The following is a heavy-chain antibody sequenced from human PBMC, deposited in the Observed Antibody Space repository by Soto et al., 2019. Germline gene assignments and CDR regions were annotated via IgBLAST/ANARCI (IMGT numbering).Heavy chain of an antibody. D-gene: IGHD5-12*01. V-gene: IGHV4-4*07. J-gene: IGHJ3*01. CDR3: ARDGYDYVGAFHV. Sequence: QVQLQESGPGLVTPWETLSLTCTVSVGSISSHYWSWIGLPAGKGLEWIGRIYTRGSTNYNPSHKSRVTISAHTSKNKFHLKAYVNTAADRAVYHCARDGYDYVGAFHVWGQGTMVTVSS. CDR2: IYTRGST. CDR1: VGSISSHY.